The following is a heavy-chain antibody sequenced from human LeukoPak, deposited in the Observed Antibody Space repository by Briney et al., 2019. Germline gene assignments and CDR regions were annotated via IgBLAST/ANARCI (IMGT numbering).Heavy chain of an antibody. J-gene: IGHJ6*02. V-gene: IGHV4-61*05. D-gene: IGHD2-2*01. CDR3: ARHHVLVVPAALSGMDV. CDR2: IYYSGNT. Sequence: SETLSLTCTVSGGSISSSSYYWGWIRQPPGKGLEWIGYIYYSGNTNYNPSLKSRVTISVDTSKNQFSLKLNSVTAADTAVYYCARHHVLVVPAALSGMDVWGQGTSVAVSS. CDR1: GGSISSSSYY.